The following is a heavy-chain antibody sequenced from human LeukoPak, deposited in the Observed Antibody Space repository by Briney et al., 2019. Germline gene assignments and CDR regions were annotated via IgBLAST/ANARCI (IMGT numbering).Heavy chain of an antibody. V-gene: IGHV3-21*01. CDR2: ISSSSSYI. CDR3: ARAVDY. J-gene: IGHJ4*02. Sequence: GGSLRLSCAASGFTFSSYSMNWVRQAPGKGLEWVSSISSSSSYIYHADSVKGRFTISRDNAKNSLYLQMNSLRAEDTAVYYCARAVDYWGQGTLVTVSS. CDR1: GFTFSSYS.